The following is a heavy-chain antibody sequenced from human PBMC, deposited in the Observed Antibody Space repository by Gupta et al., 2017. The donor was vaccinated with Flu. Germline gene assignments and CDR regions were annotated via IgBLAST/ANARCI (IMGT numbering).Heavy chain of an antibody. D-gene: IGHD1-26*01. CDR2: IKQDGSEK. CDR3: AREDDSGSLSESTYYFDY. J-gene: IGHJ4*02. Sequence: VRQAPGKGLEWVANIKQDGSEKYYVDSVKGRFTISRDNAKNSLYLQMNSLRAEDTAVYYCAREDDSGSLSESTYYFDYWGQGTLVTVSS. V-gene: IGHV3-7*01.